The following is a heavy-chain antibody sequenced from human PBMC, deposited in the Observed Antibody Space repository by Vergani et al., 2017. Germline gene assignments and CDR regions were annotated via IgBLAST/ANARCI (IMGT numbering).Heavy chain of an antibody. CDR1: FDSIRNLY. V-gene: IGHV4-59*11. CDR3: ASDSHSGQRAGR. CDR2: IHYSENT. J-gene: IGHJ4*02. Sequence: QVQLQESGPGLVKSSETLSLTCSVSFDSIRNLYCNWIRQPPGKGLEWRGSIHYSENTNYNPSQKIRVTISVDTPKNQFSLTLTTVTSADTAVYYCASDSHSGQRAGRWGQGILVTVTS. D-gene: IGHD6-19*01.